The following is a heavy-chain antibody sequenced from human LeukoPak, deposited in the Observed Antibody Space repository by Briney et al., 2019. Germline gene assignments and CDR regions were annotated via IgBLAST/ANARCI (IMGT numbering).Heavy chain of an antibody. CDR3: ARSRDGYNCDS. Sequence: SETLSLTCTVSGGSISSGSYYWSWIRQPAGKGLEWIGRIYTSGSTNYNPSLKSRVTISVDTSRDQFSLKLSSVAAADTAVYYCARSRDGYNCDSWGQGTLVTVSS. D-gene: IGHD5-24*01. V-gene: IGHV4-61*02. J-gene: IGHJ4*02. CDR2: IYTSGST. CDR1: GGSISSGSYY.